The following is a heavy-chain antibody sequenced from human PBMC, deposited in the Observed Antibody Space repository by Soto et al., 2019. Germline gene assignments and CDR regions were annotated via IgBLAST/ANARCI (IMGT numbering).Heavy chain of an antibody. J-gene: IGHJ4*02. CDR3: ARVGAWFGEFDYFDY. CDR2: ISRFSTDI. D-gene: IGHD3-10*01. V-gene: IGHV3-21*01. Sequence: GGSLRLSCAASGFPFTSYTMNWVRQAPGKGLEWVSYISRFSTDIYYEDSVRGRFTISRDNARNSVSLQMDSLRAEDTDVYYCARVGAWFGEFDYFDYWGQGTPVTISS. CDR1: GFPFTSYT.